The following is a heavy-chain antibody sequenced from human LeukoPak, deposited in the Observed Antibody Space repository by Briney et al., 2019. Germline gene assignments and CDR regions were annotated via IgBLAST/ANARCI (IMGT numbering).Heavy chain of an antibody. J-gene: IGHJ3*02. V-gene: IGHV3-48*03. CDR2: ISSSGSSI. Sequence: GSLRLSCVASGFTLSSYEMNWVRQAPGKGLEWISYISSSGSSIFYADSVKGRFTISRDSARTSLYLQMNSLTAEDSAVYYCARDMEPDAFDIWGQGTMVTVSS. D-gene: IGHD1-1*01. CDR1: GFTLSSYE. CDR3: ARDMEPDAFDI.